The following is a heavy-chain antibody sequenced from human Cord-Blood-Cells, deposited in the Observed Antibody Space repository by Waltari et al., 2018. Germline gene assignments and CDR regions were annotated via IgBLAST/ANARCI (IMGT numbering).Heavy chain of an antibody. CDR1: GGTFSSYT. CDR2: IIPILCIA. J-gene: IGHJ5*02. D-gene: IGHD2-15*01. Sequence: QVQLVQSGAEVKKPGSSVKVSCKASGGTFSSYTISWLRQAPGQGLEWRGRIIPILCIANYAQKFQGRVTITADKSTSTAYMELSSLRSEDTAVYYCARLRRYCSGGSCYFNWFDPWGQGTLVTVSS. V-gene: IGHV1-69*02. CDR3: ARLRRYCSGGSCYFNWFDP.